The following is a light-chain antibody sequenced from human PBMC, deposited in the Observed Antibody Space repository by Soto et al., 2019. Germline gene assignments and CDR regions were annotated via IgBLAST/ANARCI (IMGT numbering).Light chain of an antibody. CDR2: AAS. CDR3: QQTYTTPWT. J-gene: IGKJ1*01. CDR1: QRISTY. Sequence: DIQMTQSPSSLYASVGDRVTITCRASQRISTYLNWYQEKPGKAPMLLIYAASTLQSGVPSRFSGSGSGTDFTLTISSLQPEDFASYYCQQTYTTPWTFGQGTPVEI. V-gene: IGKV1-39*01.